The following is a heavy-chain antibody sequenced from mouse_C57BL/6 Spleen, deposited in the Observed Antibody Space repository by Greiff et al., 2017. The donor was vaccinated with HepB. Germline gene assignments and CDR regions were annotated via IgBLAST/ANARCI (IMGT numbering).Heavy chain of an antibody. V-gene: IGHV1-82*01. J-gene: IGHJ2*01. D-gene: IGHD2-4*01. Sequence: VQLQQSGPELVKPGASVKISCKASGYAFSSSWMNWVKQRPGKGLEWIGRIYPGDGDTNYNGKFKGKATLTADKSSSTAYMQLSSLTSEDSAVYFCARRGNYEDYWGQGTTLTVSS. CDR2: IYPGDGDT. CDR1: GYAFSSSW. CDR3: ARRGNYEDY.